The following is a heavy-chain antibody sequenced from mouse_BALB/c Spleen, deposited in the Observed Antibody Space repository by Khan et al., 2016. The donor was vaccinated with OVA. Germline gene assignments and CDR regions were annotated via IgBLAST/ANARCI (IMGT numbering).Heavy chain of an antibody. Sequence: EVELVESGGDLVKPGGSLKLSCAASGFTFSTYGMPWVRQAPDKRLEWVATVSPCGSYTYYPYSVKGRFTFSRDNAKNTLYLQMSGLRSEDTAMFYCTRRAYYYDSEGFAYWGQGTLVTVSA. CDR3: TRRAYYYDSEGFAY. CDR2: VSPCGSYT. J-gene: IGHJ3*01. D-gene: IGHD1-1*01. CDR1: GFTFSTYG. V-gene: IGHV5-6*01.